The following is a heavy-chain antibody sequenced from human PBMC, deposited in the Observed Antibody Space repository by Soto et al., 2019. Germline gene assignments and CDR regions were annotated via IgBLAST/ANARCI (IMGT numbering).Heavy chain of an antibody. D-gene: IGHD3-22*01. CDR2: INPNNGGT. J-gene: IGHJ5*01. CDR1: S. Sequence: SLRSPRHYHEKGLAWMGWINPNNGGTNYAQKVQGRVTMTTDTSTSTAYMELSSLRSDDTAVYYCAREEVDGSSGYRNCLDSRGKGTPVPVTP. CDR3: AREEVDGSSGYRNCLDS. V-gene: IGHV1-2*02.